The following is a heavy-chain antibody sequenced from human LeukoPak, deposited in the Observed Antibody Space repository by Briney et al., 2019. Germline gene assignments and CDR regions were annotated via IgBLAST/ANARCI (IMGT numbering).Heavy chain of an antibody. CDR1: GFTFSNYN. Sequence: GGSLRLSCAASGFTFSNYNMNWFRQAPGEGLEWVSSITSSRSDIYYADSVKGRFTITRDNAKNSLYLQMNSLRAEATAVYYCAGEKSYRGYSLPGYWGQGTLVTVSS. J-gene: IGHJ4*02. CDR3: AGEKSYRGYSLPGY. V-gene: IGHV3-21*01. D-gene: IGHD5-18*01. CDR2: ITSSRSDI.